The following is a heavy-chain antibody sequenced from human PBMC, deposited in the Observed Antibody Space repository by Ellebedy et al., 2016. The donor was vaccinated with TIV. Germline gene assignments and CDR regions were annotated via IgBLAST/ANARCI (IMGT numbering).Heavy chain of an antibody. J-gene: IGHJ6*02. CDR2: INPDSGTT. V-gene: IGHV1-2*02. CDR1: GYTFTAFY. Sequence: ASVKVSCKPSGYTFTAFYLHWVRQAPGQGLEWMGWINPDSGTTNFAQKFQGRVTMTRDTSITTAYMQLTSLEADDTAVYFCARVRRGSSGMDVWGQGTAVTVSS. CDR3: ARVRRGSSGMDV. D-gene: IGHD6-13*01.